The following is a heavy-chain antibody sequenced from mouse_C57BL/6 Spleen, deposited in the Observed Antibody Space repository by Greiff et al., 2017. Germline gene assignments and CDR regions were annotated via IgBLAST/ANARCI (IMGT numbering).Heavy chain of an antibody. Sequence: QVQLKESGTELVKPGASVKLSCKASGYTFTSYWMHWVKQRPGQGLEWIGNINPSNGGTNYNEKFKSKATLTVDKSSSTAYMQLSSLTSEDSAVYYCARSGYDGAPYYAMDYWGQGTSVTVSS. CDR1: GYTFTSYW. CDR2: INPSNGGT. CDR3: ARSGYDGAPYYAMDY. J-gene: IGHJ4*01. D-gene: IGHD3-2*02. V-gene: IGHV1-53*01.